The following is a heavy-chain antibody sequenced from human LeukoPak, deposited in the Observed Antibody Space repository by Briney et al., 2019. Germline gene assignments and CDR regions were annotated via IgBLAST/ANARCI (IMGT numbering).Heavy chain of an antibody. J-gene: IGHJ4*02. D-gene: IGHD6-19*01. V-gene: IGHV1-2*06. Sequence: ASVKVSCKASGYTFTGYYMHWVRQAPGQGLEWMGRINPNSGGTNYAQKFQGRVTMTRDTSISTAYMELSRLRSDDTAVYYCARGRGPIAVAGTTDYWGQGTLVTVSS. CDR1: GYTFTGYY. CDR2: INPNSGGT. CDR3: ARGRGPIAVAGTTDY.